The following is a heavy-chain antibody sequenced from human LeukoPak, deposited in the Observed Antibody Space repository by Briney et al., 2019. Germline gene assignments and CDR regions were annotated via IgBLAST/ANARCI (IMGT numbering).Heavy chain of an antibody. J-gene: IGHJ4*02. CDR1: GGSFSGYY. CDR2: INHSGST. Sequence: SETLSLTCAVYGGSFSGYYWSWIRQPPGKGLEWIGEINHSGSTNYNPSLKSRVTISVDTSKNQFSLKLSSVTAAGTAVYYCARALEVGISIAARREPYYFDYWGQGTLVTVSS. CDR3: ARALEVGISIAARREPYYFDY. V-gene: IGHV4-34*01. D-gene: IGHD6-6*01.